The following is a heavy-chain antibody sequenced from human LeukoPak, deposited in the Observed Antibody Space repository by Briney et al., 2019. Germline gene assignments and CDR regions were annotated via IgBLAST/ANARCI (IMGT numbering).Heavy chain of an antibody. V-gene: IGHV1-18*01. CDR3: ARAKAPPYSSSWSFEGNY. D-gene: IGHD6-13*01. CDR2: TSAYNGNT. CDR1: GYTFTSYG. Sequence: ASVKVSCKASGYTFTSYGISWVRQAPGQGLEWMGWTSAYNGNTNYAQKLQGRVTMTTDTSTSTAYMELRSLRSDDTAVYYCARAKAPPYSSSWSFEGNYWGQGTLVTVSS. J-gene: IGHJ4*02.